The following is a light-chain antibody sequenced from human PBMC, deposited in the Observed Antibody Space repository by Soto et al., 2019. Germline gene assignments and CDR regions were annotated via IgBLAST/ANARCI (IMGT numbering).Light chain of an antibody. J-gene: IGKJ5*01. Sequence: IQLTQSPSSLSASVGDRVTITCRASQGISSYLAWYQQKPGKAPKLLIYAASTLHSGVPSRFSGSGFGTDFTLTISSLQPEDFATYYCQHYNGYPQTFGQGTRLEIK. CDR1: QGISSY. CDR2: AAS. V-gene: IGKV1-9*01. CDR3: QHYNGYPQT.